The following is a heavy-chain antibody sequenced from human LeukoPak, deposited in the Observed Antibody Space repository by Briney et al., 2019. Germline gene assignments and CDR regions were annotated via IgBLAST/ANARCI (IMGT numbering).Heavy chain of an antibody. CDR1: GFTFSSYG. V-gene: IGHV3-30*03. Sequence: PGGSLRLSCAASGFTFSSYGMHWVRQAPGKGLEWVAVISYDGSNKYYADSVKGRFTISRDNSKNTLYLQMNSLRDEDTALYYCAREGNSGSYVDYWGQGTLVTVSS. D-gene: IGHD1-26*01. CDR2: ISYDGSNK. J-gene: IGHJ4*02. CDR3: AREGNSGSYVDY.